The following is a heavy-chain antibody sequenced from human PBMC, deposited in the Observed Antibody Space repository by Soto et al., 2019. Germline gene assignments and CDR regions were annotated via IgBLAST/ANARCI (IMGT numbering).Heavy chain of an antibody. J-gene: IGHJ4*02. CDR3: VRVLYDSGVVDF. CDR1: GFTVSRYD. Sequence: QLVESGGGLFQAGGSTRLSCLASGFTVSRYDMAWVRQAPGKGLEWASIIQTGGATYYTDSAQGSFTISRDNSRNTVYLQMGSLRVEDTAVYSCVRVLYDSGVVDFWGQGSPITVS. D-gene: IGHD5-12*01. V-gene: IGHV3-53*01. CDR2: IQTGGAT.